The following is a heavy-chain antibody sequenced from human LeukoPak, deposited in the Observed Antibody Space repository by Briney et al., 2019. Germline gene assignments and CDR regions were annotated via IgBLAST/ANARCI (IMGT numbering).Heavy chain of an antibody. CDR3: AEATVTHLIDY. CDR2: SASGGSS. CDR1: GFTFSSYA. Sequence: GGSLRLSCVASGFTFSSYAMNWVRQAPGKGLEWVSTSASGGSSYYADSVKGRFTISRDNSKNTLYLQMNSLGAEDTAVYYCAEATVTHLIDYWGQGTLVTVSS. J-gene: IGHJ4*02. V-gene: IGHV3-23*01. D-gene: IGHD4-17*01.